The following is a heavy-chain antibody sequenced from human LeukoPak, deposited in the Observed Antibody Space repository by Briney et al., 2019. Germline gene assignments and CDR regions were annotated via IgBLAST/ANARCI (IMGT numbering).Heavy chain of an antibody. CDR2: ISSSSTYI. V-gene: IGHV3-21*01. CDR3: ARASPYYYGSGSYYN. D-gene: IGHD3-10*01. CDR1: GFTFSSYS. J-gene: IGHJ4*02. Sequence: GGSLRLSCAASGFTFSSYSMNWVRQAPGKGLEWVSSISSSSTYIYYADSVKGRFTISRDNAKNSLYLQMNSLRAEDTAVYYCARASPYYYGSGSYYNWGQGTLVTVSS.